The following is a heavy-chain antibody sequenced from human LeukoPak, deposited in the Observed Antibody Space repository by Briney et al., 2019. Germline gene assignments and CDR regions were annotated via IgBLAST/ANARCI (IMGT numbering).Heavy chain of an antibody. CDR1: GFTFSSYW. V-gene: IGHV3-74*01. CDR3: ARGYSGTYRSDY. Sequence: PGRSLRLSCAASGFTFSSYWMHWVRQAPGKGLVWVSRINGDGSSTTYADSVKGRFTISRDNAKNTLYLQMNSLRAEDTAVYYCARGYSGTYRSDYWGQGILVTVSS. D-gene: IGHD1-26*01. CDR2: INGDGSST. J-gene: IGHJ4*02.